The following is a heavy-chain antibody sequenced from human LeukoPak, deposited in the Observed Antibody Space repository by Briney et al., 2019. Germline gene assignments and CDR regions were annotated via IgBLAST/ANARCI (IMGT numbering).Heavy chain of an antibody. J-gene: IGHJ6*02. Sequence: PSETLSLTCAVSGGSISSSNWWSWVRQPPGKGLEGIGEIYHSGSTNYNPSLKSRVTISVDKSKNQFSLKLSSVTAADTAVYYCARWDSYYYYYGMDVWGQGTTVTVSS. V-gene: IGHV4-4*02. D-gene: IGHD1-26*01. CDR2: IYHSGST. CDR1: GGSISSSNW. CDR3: ARWDSYYYYYGMDV.